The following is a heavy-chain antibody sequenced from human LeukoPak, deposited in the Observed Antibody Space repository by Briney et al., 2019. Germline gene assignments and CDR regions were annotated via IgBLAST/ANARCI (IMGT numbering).Heavy chain of an antibody. CDR1: GYTITSYY. CDR3: AIKLSSGGY. V-gene: IGHV1-46*01. D-gene: IGHD3-22*01. CDR2: INPSGGST. J-gene: IGHJ4*02. Sequence: GASVKVSCKTSGYTITSYYMHWVRQAPGQGLEWMGIINPSGGSTSYTQKFQGRVTMTRNTSISTAYMELSSLRSEDTAVYYCAIKLSSGGYWGQGTLVTVSS.